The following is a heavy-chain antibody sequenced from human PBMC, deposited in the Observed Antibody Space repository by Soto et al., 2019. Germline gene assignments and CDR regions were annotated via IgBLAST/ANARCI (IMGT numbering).Heavy chain of an antibody. CDR3: ARPLAAAGEFDY. Sequence: GASVKVSCKASGYIFTSYAMHWVRQAPGQRLEWMGWIDAGNGNTKYSQKFRARVTITRDTSASTAYMELSSLRSEDTAVYYCARPLAAAGEFDYWGQGTLVTVS. CDR2: IDAGNGNT. CDR1: GYIFTSYA. V-gene: IGHV1-3*01. D-gene: IGHD6-13*01. J-gene: IGHJ4*02.